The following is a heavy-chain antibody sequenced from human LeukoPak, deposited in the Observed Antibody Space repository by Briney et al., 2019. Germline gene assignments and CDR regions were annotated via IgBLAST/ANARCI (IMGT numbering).Heavy chain of an antibody. V-gene: IGHV3-23*01. Sequence: GGSLRLSCAAFGFTFRSFAMSWVRQAPGKGLEWVSAISGSGGSTYYADSVKGRFTISRDNSKNTLYLQMNSLRAEDTAVYYCAKGLRMIVVAGDYWGQGTLVTVSS. D-gene: IGHD3-22*01. CDR2: ISGSGGST. CDR3: AKGLRMIVVAGDY. CDR1: GFTFRSFA. J-gene: IGHJ4*02.